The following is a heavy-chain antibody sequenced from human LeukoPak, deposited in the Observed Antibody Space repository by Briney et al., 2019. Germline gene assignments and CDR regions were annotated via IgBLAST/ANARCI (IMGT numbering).Heavy chain of an antibody. Sequence: GGSLRLSCAASRFTFSSYAMSWVRHAPGKGLEWVSAIKGRFTISRDNSKNTLYLQMNSLRAEVTAVYYCAKDRRPDPEGVLEDNWFDPCGQGTLVTVSS. CDR2: I. CDR3: AKDRRPDPEGVLEDNWFDP. V-gene: IGHV3-23*01. D-gene: IGHD1-1*01. CDR1: RFTFSSYA. J-gene: IGHJ5*02.